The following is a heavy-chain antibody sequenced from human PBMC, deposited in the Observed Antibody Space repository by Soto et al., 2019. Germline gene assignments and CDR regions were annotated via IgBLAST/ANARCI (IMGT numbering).Heavy chain of an antibody. Sequence: GSLKLTCAASGXTVSTYGMSWVRQATGKGLEWVANIKQDGSDKYYVDSVKGRFTISRDNAKNSLFLQMNSLGAEDTAAYYCAKGSTYSFYFDHWGQGTLLTVS. J-gene: IGHJ4*01. D-gene: IGHD5-18*01. CDR3: AKGSTYSFYFDH. CDR1: GXTVSTYG. CDR2: IKQDGSDK. V-gene: IGHV3-7*03.